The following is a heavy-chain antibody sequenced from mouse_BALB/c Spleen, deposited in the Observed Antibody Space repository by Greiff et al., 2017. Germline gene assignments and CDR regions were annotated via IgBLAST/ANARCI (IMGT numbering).Heavy chain of an antibody. CDR3: ARASRGLDY. Sequence: QVQLQQSGAELARPGASVKMSCKASGYTFTSYTMPWVKQRPGQGLEWIGYINPSSGYTNYNQKFKDKATLTADKSSSTAYMQLSSLTSEDSAVYYCARASRGLDYWGQGTTLTVSA. D-gene: IGHD2-2*01. CDR1: GYTFTSYT. J-gene: IGHJ2*01. CDR2: INPSSGYT. V-gene: IGHV1-4*01.